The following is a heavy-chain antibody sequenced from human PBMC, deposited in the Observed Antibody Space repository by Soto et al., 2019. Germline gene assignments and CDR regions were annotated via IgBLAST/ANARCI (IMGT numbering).Heavy chain of an antibody. Sequence: SQTLSLTSTFSGGSISSGGYSWSWIRQHPGKGLEWIGYIYYSGSTYYNPSLKSRVTISVDTSKNQFSLKLSSVTAADTAVYYCARDSRRAGGTLDYWGQGTLVTVS. CDR3: ARDSRRAGGTLDY. J-gene: IGHJ4*02. CDR2: IYYSGST. CDR1: GGSISSGGYS. D-gene: IGHD6-13*01. V-gene: IGHV4-31*03.